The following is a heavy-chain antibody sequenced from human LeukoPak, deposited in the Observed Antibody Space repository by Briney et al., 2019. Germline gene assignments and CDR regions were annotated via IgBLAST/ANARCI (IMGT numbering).Heavy chain of an antibody. J-gene: IGHJ6*02. D-gene: IGHD3-10*01. CDR3: AKSASMVRGVIIPSSYYYYGVDV. CDR1: GYTFTGYY. Sequence: ASVKVSCKASGYTFTGYYMHWVRQAPGQGLEWMGWINPNSGGTNYARKFQGRVTMTRDTSISTAYMELSRLRSDDTAVYYCAKSASMVRGVIIPSSYYYYGVDVWGQGTTVTVSS. V-gene: IGHV1-2*02. CDR2: INPNSGGT.